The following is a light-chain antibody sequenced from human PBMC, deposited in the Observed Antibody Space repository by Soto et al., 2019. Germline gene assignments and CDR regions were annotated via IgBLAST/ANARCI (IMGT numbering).Light chain of an antibody. V-gene: IGKV3-11*01. CDR2: NAS. J-gene: IGKJ5*01. CDR1: QSISTY. Sequence: EIVMTPSPATLSVSPVERAILSCRASQSISTYLAWYQQKPGQPPRLLIYNASNRTTGIPARFSGSGSGTDFTLTISSLEPEDFAVYYCQQRSNWRGTFGQGTRLEIK. CDR3: QQRSNWRGT.